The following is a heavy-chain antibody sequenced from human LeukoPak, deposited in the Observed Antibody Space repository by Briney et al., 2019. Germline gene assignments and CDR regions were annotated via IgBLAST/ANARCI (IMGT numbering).Heavy chain of an antibody. CDR1: VFTFRRYG. CDR3: ARDPYSSSSVY. J-gene: IGHJ4*02. D-gene: IGHD6-13*01. CDR2: ISSSSSYI. Sequence: GGSLRLSCAASVFTFRRYGMNWVRQAPGKGLEWVSSISSSSSYIYYADSVKGRFTISRDNAKNSLYLQMNSLRAEDTAVYYCARDPYSSSSVYWGQGTLVTVSS. V-gene: IGHV3-21*01.